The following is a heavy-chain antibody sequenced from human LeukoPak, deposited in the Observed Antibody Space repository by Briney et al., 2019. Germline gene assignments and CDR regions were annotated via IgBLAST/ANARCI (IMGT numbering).Heavy chain of an antibody. CDR1: GFTFSSYS. V-gene: IGHV3-48*04. CDR3: AKGPRGLGHSFDY. Sequence: GGSLRLSCAASGFTFSSYSMNWVRQAPGKGLEWVSYISSSGSTIYYADSVKGRFTISRDNAKNSLYLQMASLRAEDTAVYYCAKGPRGLGHSFDYWGQGTLVTVSS. D-gene: IGHD3-16*01. CDR2: ISSSGSTI. J-gene: IGHJ4*02.